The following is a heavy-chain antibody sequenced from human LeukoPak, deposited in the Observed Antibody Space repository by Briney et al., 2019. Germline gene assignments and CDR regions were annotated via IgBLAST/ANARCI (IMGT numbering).Heavy chain of an antibody. Sequence: ASVKVSCKASGYTFTGYYMHWVRQAPGQGLEWMGWINPNSGGTNYAQKFQGRVTMTRDTSISTAYMELSRLRSDDTAVYYCARDSAVFDSGSPFWFDPWGQGTLVTVSS. CDR2: INPNSGGT. CDR1: GYTFTGYY. J-gene: IGHJ5*02. CDR3: ARDSAVFDSGSPFWFDP. V-gene: IGHV1-2*02. D-gene: IGHD1-26*01.